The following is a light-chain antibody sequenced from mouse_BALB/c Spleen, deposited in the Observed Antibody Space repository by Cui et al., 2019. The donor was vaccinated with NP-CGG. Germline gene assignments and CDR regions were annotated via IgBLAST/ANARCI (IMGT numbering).Light chain of an antibody. V-gene: IGLV1*01. CDR3: ALWYSNHWV. Sequence: QAVVTPASAPTTSPGETVTLTCRSNTGTVTTSNYANWVQEKPDHLFTGLIGGTNNRPPGVPARFSGSLIGDKAALTITGAQTEDETMYFCALWYSNHWVFGGGTKLTVL. CDR1: TGTVTTSNY. J-gene: IGLJ1*01. CDR2: GTN.